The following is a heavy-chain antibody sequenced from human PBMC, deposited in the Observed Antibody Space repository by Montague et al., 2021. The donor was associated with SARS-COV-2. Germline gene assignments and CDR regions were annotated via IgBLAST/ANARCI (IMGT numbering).Heavy chain of an antibody. J-gene: IGHJ4*02. D-gene: IGHD4-17*01. V-gene: IGHV4-34*01. CDR3: ARGSTVTHY. Sequence: SDTRSLTCAVYGGSFSGYYWSWIRQPPGKGLEWIGEINHSGSTNYNPSLKSRVTISVDTSKNQFSLKLSSVTAADTAVYYCARGSTVTHYWGQGTLVTVSS. CDR1: GGSFSGYY. CDR2: INHSGST.